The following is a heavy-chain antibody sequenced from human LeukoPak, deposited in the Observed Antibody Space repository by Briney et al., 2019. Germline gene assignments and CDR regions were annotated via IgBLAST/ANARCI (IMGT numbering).Heavy chain of an antibody. CDR1: GGSISSSSYY. CDR2: IYHSGST. J-gene: IGHJ6*02. D-gene: IGHD4-23*01. CDR3: ARERPDYGGMDV. V-gene: IGHV4-39*07. Sequence: PSETLSLTCTVSGGSISSSSYYWGWIRQPPGKGLEWIGYIYHSGSTYYNPSLKSRVTISVDRSKNQFSLKLSSVTAADTAVYYCARERPDYGGMDVWGQGTTVTVSS.